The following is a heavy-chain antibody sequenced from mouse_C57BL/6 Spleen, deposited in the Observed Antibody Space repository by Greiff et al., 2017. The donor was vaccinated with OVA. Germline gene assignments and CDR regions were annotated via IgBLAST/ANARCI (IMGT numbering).Heavy chain of an antibody. V-gene: IGHV1-81*01. CDR3: ARSDYGSPGYFDV. Sequence: VKLVESGAELARPGASVKLSCKASGYTFTSYGISWVKQRTGQGLEWIGEIYPRSGNTYYNEKFKGKATLTADKSSSTAYMELRSLTSEDSAVYFCARSDYGSPGYFDVWGTGTTVTVSS. CDR1: GYTFTSYG. D-gene: IGHD1-1*01. J-gene: IGHJ1*03. CDR2: IYPRSGNT.